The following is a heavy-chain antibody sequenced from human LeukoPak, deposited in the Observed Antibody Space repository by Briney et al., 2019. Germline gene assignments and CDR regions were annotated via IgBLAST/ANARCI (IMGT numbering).Heavy chain of an antibody. D-gene: IGHD6-13*01. CDR1: GGSISSYY. CDR2: IYTSGST. CDR3: ARLERASSSWSAYWYFDL. Sequence: SETLSLTCTVSGGSISSYYWSWIRQPAGKGLEWVGRIYTSGSTNYNPSLKSRVTMSVDTSKNQFSLKLSSVTAADTAVYYCARLERASSSWSAYWYFDLWGRGTLVTVSS. V-gene: IGHV4-4*07. J-gene: IGHJ2*01.